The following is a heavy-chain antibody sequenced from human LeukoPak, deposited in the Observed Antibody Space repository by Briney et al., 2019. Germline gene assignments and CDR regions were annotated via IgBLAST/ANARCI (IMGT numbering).Heavy chain of an antibody. D-gene: IGHD6-6*01. J-gene: IGHJ5*02. CDR2: ISATGSAI. V-gene: IGHV3-48*01. Sequence: GGSLRLSCVASGFTFNIYSMNWVRQAPGKGLEWISYISATGSAIYYADSVKGRFTTSRDNDKNSLYLQMNSLRPEDTAVYYCAREVSSSRWFDPWGQGTLVTVSS. CDR3: AREVSSSRWFDP. CDR1: GFTFNIYS.